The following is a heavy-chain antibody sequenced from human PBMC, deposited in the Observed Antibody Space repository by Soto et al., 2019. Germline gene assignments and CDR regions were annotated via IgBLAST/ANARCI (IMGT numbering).Heavy chain of an antibody. CDR1: GDSISSGSYY. Sequence: PSATLSLTCTVSGDSISSGSYYWTWVRQRPGTGLEWMGYIFYSGSTSYNPSLRSRLSMSVDTSKNEFSLKLSSVTAADTAVYYCAREPLIRGVRYYFDYWGRGTLVTDSS. D-gene: IGHD3-10*01. V-gene: IGHV4-31*03. CDR2: IFYSGST. CDR3: AREPLIRGVRYYFDY. J-gene: IGHJ4*02.